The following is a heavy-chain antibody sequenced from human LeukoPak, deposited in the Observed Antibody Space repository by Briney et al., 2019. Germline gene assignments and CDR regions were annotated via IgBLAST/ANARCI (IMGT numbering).Heavy chain of an antibody. D-gene: IGHD2-15*01. V-gene: IGHV3-23*01. CDR2: ISGSGNST. J-gene: IGHJ4*02. CDR1: GFTFNNYA. CDR3: AKGTCGGNCYPPLYYFDY. Sequence: GGSLRLSCAASGFTFNNYAVNWVRQARGKGLEWVSTISGSGNSTYYADSVKGRFTISRDNSKNTLYLQMNSLRAEDTAVYYCAKGTCGGNCYPPLYYFDYWGQGTLVTVSS.